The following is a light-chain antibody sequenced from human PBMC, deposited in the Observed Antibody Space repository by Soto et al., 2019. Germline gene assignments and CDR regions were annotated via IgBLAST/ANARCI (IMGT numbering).Light chain of an antibody. CDR1: QSVGPN. V-gene: IGKV3-15*01. J-gene: IGKJ2*03. CDR2: WGS. Sequence: TQSPATLSVSLGEEVTLSCRVSQSVGPNLAWYQQRPGQAPRLLIHWGSTRANGVPARFRGSGRGTDFTLTISSLQSEDLAVYYCQQYENWPPYSFGQGTKLEIK. CDR3: QQYENWPPYS.